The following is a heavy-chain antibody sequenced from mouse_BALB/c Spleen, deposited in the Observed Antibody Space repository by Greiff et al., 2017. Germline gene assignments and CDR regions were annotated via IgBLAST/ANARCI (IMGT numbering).Heavy chain of an antibody. J-gene: IGHJ3*01. CDR1: GYSITSDYA. Sequence: EVKLVESGPGLVKPSQSLSLTCTVTGYSITSDYAWNWLRQFPGNILEWMGYISYSGNTSYNPSLKSRISITRDTSKNQFYLQLNSVTTEDTATYYCARSDYYGSSGFAYWGQGTLVTVSA. CDR2: ISYSGNT. CDR3: ARSDYYGSSGFAY. D-gene: IGHD1-1*01. V-gene: IGHV3-2*02.